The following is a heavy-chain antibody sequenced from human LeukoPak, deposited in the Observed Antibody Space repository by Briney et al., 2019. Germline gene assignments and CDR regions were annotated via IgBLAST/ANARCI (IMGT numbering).Heavy chain of an antibody. CDR3: ASNWGIGSGYYYLYNWFDP. CDR2: IIPIFGTA. J-gene: IGHJ5*02. V-gene: IGHV1-69*13. CDR1: GGTFSSYA. D-gene: IGHD3-22*01. Sequence: SVKVSCKASGGTFSSYAISWVRQAPGQGLEWMGGIIPIFGTANYAQKFQGRVTITADESTSTAYMELSSLRSEDTAVYYCASNWGIGSGYYYLYNWFDPWGQGTLVTVSS.